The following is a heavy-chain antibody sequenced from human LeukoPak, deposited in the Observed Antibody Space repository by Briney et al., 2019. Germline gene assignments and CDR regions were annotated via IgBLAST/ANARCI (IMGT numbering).Heavy chain of an antibody. D-gene: IGHD3-22*01. V-gene: IGHV1-2*02. CDR1: GYTFTGYY. CDR3: ALRYYYDSSGSKEIDY. CDR2: INPNRGGT. Sequence: ASVKVSCKASGYTFTGYYMHLARQAPGQGLEWMGWINPNRGGTNYAQKFQGRVTMTRDTSISTAYMELSRLRSDDTAVYYCALRYYYDSSGSKEIDYWGQGTLVTVSS. J-gene: IGHJ4*02.